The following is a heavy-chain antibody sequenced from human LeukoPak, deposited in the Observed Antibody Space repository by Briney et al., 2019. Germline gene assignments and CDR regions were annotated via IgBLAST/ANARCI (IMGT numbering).Heavy chain of an antibody. CDR2: INIGNGNT. Sequence: ASVKVSCKASGYTFINHAIHWVRQAPGQRLEWMGWINIGNGNTKYSQNFQGRITITRDTSATTAYMDLSSLRSENTAMYYCARRLGRSFDYWGQGTLVTVSS. D-gene: IGHD2-21*01. CDR1: GYTFINHA. CDR3: ARRLGRSFDY. V-gene: IGHV1-3*04. J-gene: IGHJ4*02.